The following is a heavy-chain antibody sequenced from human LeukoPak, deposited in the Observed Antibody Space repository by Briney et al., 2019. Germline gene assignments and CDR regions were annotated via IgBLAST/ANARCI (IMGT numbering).Heavy chain of an antibody. CDR2: IYTSGST. V-gene: IGHV4-61*02. D-gene: IGHD5-18*01. Sequence: PSETLSLTCTVSGGSISSGSYYWSWIRQPAGKGLEWIGRIYTSGSTNYNPSLKSRVTISVDTSKNQFSPKLSSVTAADTAVYYCARGRKAMDFDYWGQGTLVTVSS. CDR3: ARGRKAMDFDY. J-gene: IGHJ4*02. CDR1: GGSISSGSYY.